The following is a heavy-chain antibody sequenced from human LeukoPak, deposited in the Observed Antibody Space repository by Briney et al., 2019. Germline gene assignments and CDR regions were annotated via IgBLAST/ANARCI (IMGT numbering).Heavy chain of an antibody. V-gene: IGHV3-7*03. CDR1: GFTFSSYW. Sequence: GGSLRLSCAASGFTFSSYWMRWVRQAPGKGLEWVANIKQDGSEKYYVDSVKGRFAISRDNAKNSLYLQMNSLRAEDTAVYYCARDDYYGSGSYYGYYYYGMDVWGKGTTVTVSS. D-gene: IGHD3-10*01. J-gene: IGHJ6*04. CDR3: ARDDYYGSGSYYGYYYYGMDV. CDR2: IKQDGSEK.